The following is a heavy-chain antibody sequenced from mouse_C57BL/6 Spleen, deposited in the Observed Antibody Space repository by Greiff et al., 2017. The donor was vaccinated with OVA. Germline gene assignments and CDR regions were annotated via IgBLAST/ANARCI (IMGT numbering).Heavy chain of an antibody. CDR3: ARLYYGSGFAY. D-gene: IGHD1-1*01. J-gene: IGHJ3*01. Sequence: EVKLQESGGGLVKPGGSLKLSCAASGFTFSDYGMHWVRQAPEKGLEWVAYISSGSSTIYYADTVKGRFTISRDNAKNTLFLQMTSLRSEDTAMYYCARLYYGSGFAYWGQGTLVTVSA. V-gene: IGHV5-17*01. CDR1: GFTFSDYG. CDR2: ISSGSSTI.